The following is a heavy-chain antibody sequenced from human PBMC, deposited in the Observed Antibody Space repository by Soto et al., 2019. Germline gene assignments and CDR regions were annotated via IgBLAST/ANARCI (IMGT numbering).Heavy chain of an antibody. V-gene: IGHV4-31*03. CDR3: ARVPDTAIVLGPFFDY. J-gene: IGHJ4*02. Sequence: QVQLQESGPGLVKPSQTLSLTCTVSGGSISSGGYYWSWIRQHPGKGLEWIGYIYYSGSTYYNPSLKSRVTISVDTSKNPCALKLSSVTAADTAVYYCARVPDTAIVLGPFFDYWGQGTLVTVSS. D-gene: IGHD5-18*01. CDR1: GGSISSGGYY. CDR2: IYYSGST.